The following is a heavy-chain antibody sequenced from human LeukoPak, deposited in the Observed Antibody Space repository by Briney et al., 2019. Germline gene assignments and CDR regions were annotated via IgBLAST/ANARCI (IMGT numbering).Heavy chain of an antibody. CDR3: ARGFGGQWSGYFDY. V-gene: IGHV4-39*07. D-gene: IGHD3-16*01. Sequence: SETLSLTCTVSGGSISSSSYYWGWIRQPPGKGLEWIGSIYHSGSTYYNPSLKSRVTISVDTSKNQFSLKLSSVTAADTAVYYCARGFGGQWSGYFDYWGQGTLVTVSS. CDR1: GGSISSSSYY. CDR2: IYHSGST. J-gene: IGHJ4*02.